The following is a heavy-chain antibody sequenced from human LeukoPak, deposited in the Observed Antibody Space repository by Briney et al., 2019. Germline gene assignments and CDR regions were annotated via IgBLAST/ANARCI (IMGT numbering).Heavy chain of an antibody. CDR2: IYSGGTT. CDR3: TTSPAVAS. D-gene: IGHD4-23*01. J-gene: IGHJ5*02. Sequence: GESLKISCKGSGYSFTSYWIGWVRQAPGKGLEWVSLIYSGGTTFYTDSVKGRFTISRDSSKNTLYLQMNNLKAEDTAVYYCTTSPAVASWGQGTLVTVSS. V-gene: IGHV3-53*01. CDR1: GYSFTSYW.